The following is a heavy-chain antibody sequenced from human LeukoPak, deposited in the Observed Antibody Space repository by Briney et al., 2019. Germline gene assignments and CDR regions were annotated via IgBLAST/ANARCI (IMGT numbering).Heavy chain of an antibody. CDR1: GFTFSMYT. CDR3: ARARSYYDFWSGYFFDY. CDR2: INSHADST. J-gene: IGHJ4*02. V-gene: IGHV3-23*01. D-gene: IGHD3-3*01. Sequence: PGGSLRLSCAASGFTFSMYTMSWVRQAPGKGLEWISTINSHADSTYYADSVKGRFTISRDNSKNTLYLQMNSLRAEDTAVHYCARARSYYDFWSGYFFDYWGQGTLVTVSS.